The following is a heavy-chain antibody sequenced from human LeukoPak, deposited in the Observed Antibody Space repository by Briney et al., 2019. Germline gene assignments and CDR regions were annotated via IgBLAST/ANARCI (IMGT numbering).Heavy chain of an antibody. CDR1: GFPFSSYW. V-gene: IGHV3-7*01. CDR2: IKQDGSDK. Sequence: GGSLGLSCAASGFPFSSYWMSWVRQAPGKGLERVANIKQDGSDKYYVDSVKGRFTISRDNAKNSLYLQLNSLRADDTAVYYCARLTGTTGFDYWGQGTLVTVSS. J-gene: IGHJ4*02. D-gene: IGHD1-1*01. CDR3: ARLTGTTGFDY.